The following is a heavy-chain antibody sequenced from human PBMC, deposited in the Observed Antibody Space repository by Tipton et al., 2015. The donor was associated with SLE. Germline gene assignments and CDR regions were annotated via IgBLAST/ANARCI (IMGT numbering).Heavy chain of an antibody. Sequence: QLVQSGAEVKKPGSSVKVSCKASGGTFNGFALSWVRQTPGQGLEWMGRIFPLFGSTNYAEDFQGRVTLTADESTSTAYMHLSSLRSEDTALYNCAADLGDEGFDIWGQGTMVTVAS. CDR1: GGTFNGFA. J-gene: IGHJ3*02. V-gene: IGHV1-69*18. CDR3: AADLGDEGFDI. D-gene: IGHD3-10*01. CDR2: IFPLFGST.